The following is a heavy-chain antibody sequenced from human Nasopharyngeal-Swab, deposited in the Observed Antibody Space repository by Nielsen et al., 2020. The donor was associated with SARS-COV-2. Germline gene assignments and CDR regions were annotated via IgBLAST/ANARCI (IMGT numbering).Heavy chain of an antibody. CDR2: INDYEDRL. CDR1: GFTFSIHA. CDR3: VKDLRGRYGFES. V-gene: IGHV3-64D*06. Sequence: GGSLRLSCAASGFTFSIHAMHWVRQAPGKGLEYVSTINDYEDRLYYADSVKGRFTISRDNSKNTLYLQMSSLRPEDTAVYWCVKDLRGRYGFESWGKGTTVTVSS. D-gene: IGHD3-16*02. J-gene: IGHJ6*04.